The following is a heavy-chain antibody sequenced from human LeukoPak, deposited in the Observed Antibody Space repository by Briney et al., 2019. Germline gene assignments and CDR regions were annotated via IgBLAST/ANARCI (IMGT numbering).Heavy chain of an antibody. V-gene: IGHV4-39*01. CDR3: ASGGYRRGGYGSYAT. J-gene: IGHJ3*02. Sequence: SETLSLTCTVSGASISSSDYYWGWIRQPPGKGLEWIGSLYSGGLTYYNPSLKSRVTISVDTSKNQFSLKVTSVTAADTAVYTRASGGYRRGGYGSYATWAKWPVVTVSS. CDR2: LYSGGLT. D-gene: IGHD6-19*01. CDR1: GASISSSDYY.